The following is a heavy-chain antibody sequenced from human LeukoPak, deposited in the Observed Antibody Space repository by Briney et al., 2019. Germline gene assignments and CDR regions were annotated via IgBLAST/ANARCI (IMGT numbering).Heavy chain of an antibody. CDR1: GFTFSSYG. Sequence: PGGSLRLSCAASGFTFSSYGMHWVRQAPGKGLEWVAFIRYDGSNKYYADSVKGRFTISRDNSKNTLYLQMNSLRAEDTAVYYCAKDSPDSSGYFSLWGQGTLVTVSS. CDR2: IRYDGSNK. V-gene: IGHV3-30*02. J-gene: IGHJ4*02. D-gene: IGHD3-22*01. CDR3: AKDSPDSSGYFSL.